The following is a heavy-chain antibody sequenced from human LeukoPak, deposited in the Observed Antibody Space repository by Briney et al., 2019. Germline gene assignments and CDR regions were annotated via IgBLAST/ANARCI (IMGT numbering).Heavy chain of an antibody. CDR3: AGVGGRYSPLVY. CDR1: GFTFSSYW. Sequence: GGSLRLSCAASGFTFSSYWMSWVRQAPGKGLEWVANIKQDGSEKYYVDSVKGRFTISRDNDKNSLFLQMNSLRAEDTAVYYCAGVGGRYSPLVYWGQGTLVTVSS. J-gene: IGHJ4*02. CDR2: IKQDGSEK. V-gene: IGHV3-7*01. D-gene: IGHD3-16*02.